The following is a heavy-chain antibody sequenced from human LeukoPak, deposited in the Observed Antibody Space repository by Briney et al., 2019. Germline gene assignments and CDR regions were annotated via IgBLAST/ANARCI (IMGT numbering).Heavy chain of an antibody. CDR3: AKEGNWYSLDS. Sequence: PGGSLRLSCTASGFIFSDSGTHWVRQPPGKGLEWVTFIRYDGTNKDYADSVKGRFSISRDNSKNTVYLQMDSLSAEDTAVYYCAKEGNWYSLDSWGQGTLVTVSS. CDR2: IRYDGTNK. CDR1: GFIFSDSG. J-gene: IGHJ4*02. D-gene: IGHD6-13*01. V-gene: IGHV3-30*02.